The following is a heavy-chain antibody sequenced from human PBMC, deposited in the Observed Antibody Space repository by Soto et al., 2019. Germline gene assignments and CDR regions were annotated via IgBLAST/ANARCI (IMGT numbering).Heavy chain of an antibody. J-gene: IGHJ5*02. CDR2: IHQSGST. Sequence: SETLSLTCAVSGGFISTLNWWSWVRQPPGKGLEWIGEIHQSGSTNYKPSLKSRVTISVDKSKNQFSLNLRSTTAADTAVYYCARREYYDSTGYFPSWGQGTLVTVSS. CDR3: ARREYYDSTGYFPS. D-gene: IGHD3-22*01. CDR1: GGFISTLNW. V-gene: IGHV4-4*02.